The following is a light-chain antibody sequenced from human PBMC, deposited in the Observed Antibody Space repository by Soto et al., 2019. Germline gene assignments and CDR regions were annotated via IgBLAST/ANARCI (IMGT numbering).Light chain of an antibody. J-gene: IGKJ1*01. CDR2: KAS. CDR1: QTISSW. CDR3: QNYNSYPWK. V-gene: IGKV1-5*03. Sequence: DIQMTQSPSTLSGSVGDRVTITCRASQTISSWLAWYQQKPGKAPKLLIYKASTLKSGVPSRFSGSGSGTEFTLTISSLQPDDFATYYCQNYNSYPWKFGQGTKGAIK.